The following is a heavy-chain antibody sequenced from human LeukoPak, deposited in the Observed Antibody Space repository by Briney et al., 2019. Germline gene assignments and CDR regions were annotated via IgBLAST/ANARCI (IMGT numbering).Heavy chain of an antibody. J-gene: IGHJ5*02. CDR2: FSYSGST. CDR3: ARRIYYYDSSGFQSLDP. CDR1: GGSISNYY. Sequence: PSETLSLTCTVSGGSISNYYWSWIRQPPGKGLEWIGYFSYSGSTNYNPSLKSRVTISVDTSKNQFSLKLSSVTAADTAVYYCARRIYYYDSSGFQSLDPWGQGTLVTVSS. V-gene: IGHV4-59*12. D-gene: IGHD3-22*01.